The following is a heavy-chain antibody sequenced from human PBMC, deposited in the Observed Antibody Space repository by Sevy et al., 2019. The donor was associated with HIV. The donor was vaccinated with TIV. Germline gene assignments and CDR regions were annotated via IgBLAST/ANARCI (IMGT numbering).Heavy chain of an antibody. CDR3: ATVAFRELLPNGLDS. V-gene: IGHV3-64*01. CDR2: LSPNGGRT. Sequence: GGSLRLSCAASGFTFSSHTMLWVRLAPGKGLEYVSALSPNGGRTDSANSVKGRFTISRDNSNDMLYLKMDSLRTEDMAVYYCATVAFRELLPNGLDSWGQGTLVTVSS. D-gene: IGHD1-7*01. J-gene: IGHJ4*02. CDR1: GFTFSSHT.